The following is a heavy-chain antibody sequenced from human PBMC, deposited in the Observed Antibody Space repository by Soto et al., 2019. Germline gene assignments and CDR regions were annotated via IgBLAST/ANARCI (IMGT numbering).Heavy chain of an antibody. J-gene: IGHJ4*02. CDR3: ATSPTPLGGATVLPTSHFDY. D-gene: IGHD1-26*01. CDR1: SGSISSTIYS. Sequence: ASETLSLTCTVSSGSISSTIYSWDWIRQPPGKGLEWIGSIFYSGSTYYNPSLKSRVTISVDTSKNQFSLTLTSVTAADTAIYYCATSPTPLGGATVLPTSHFDYWGLGTLVTVSS. V-gene: IGHV4-39*01. CDR2: IFYSGST.